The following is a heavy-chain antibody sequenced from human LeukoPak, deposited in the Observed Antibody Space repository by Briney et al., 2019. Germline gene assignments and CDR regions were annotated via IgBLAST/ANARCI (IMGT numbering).Heavy chain of an antibody. CDR3: ARDPTGTTVGDY. Sequence: TGGSLRLSCAASGFTFSSYGMHWVRQAPGKGLEWVAVIWYDGSNKYYADSVKGRFTISRDNSKNTLYRQMNSLRAEDTAVYYCARDPTGTTVGDYWGQGTLVTVSS. CDR1: GFTFSSYG. V-gene: IGHV3-33*01. J-gene: IGHJ4*02. CDR2: IWYDGSNK. D-gene: IGHD1-7*01.